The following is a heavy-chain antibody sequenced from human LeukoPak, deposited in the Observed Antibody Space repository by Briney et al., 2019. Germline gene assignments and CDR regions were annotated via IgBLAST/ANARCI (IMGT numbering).Heavy chain of an antibody. Sequence: PSETLSLTCTVSGGSISSYYWSWIRQPPGKGLEWIGYIYYSGSTNYNPSLKSRVTISVDTSKNQFSLKLSSVTAADTAVYYCAGGVDAHYCYGMDVWGKGTTVTVSS. J-gene: IGHJ6*04. CDR3: AGGVDAHYCYGMDV. CDR2: IYYSGST. D-gene: IGHD2-15*01. V-gene: IGHV4-59*01. CDR1: GGSISSYY.